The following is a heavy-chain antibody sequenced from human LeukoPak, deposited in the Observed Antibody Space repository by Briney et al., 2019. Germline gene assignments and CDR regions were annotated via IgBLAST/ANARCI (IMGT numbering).Heavy chain of an antibody. D-gene: IGHD3-3*01. J-gene: IGHJ1*01. V-gene: IGHV3-23*01. CDR3: IGSRLRSLEWLPEATGVQH. CDR1: GFTFSSYA. Sequence: GGSLRLSCAASGFTFSSYAMHWVRQAPGKGLEWVSAISGSGGSTYYADSVKGRFTISRDNSKNTLYLQMNSLRAEDTAVYYCIGSRLRSLEWLPEATGVQHWGQGTLVTVSS. CDR2: ISGSGGST.